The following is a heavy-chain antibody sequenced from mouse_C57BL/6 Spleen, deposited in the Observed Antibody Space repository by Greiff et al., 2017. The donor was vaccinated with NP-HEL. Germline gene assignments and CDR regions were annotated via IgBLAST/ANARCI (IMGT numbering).Heavy chain of an antibody. CDR1: GYTFTSYW. CDR2: INPSSGYT. D-gene: IGHD3-3*01. CDR3: ASGGQIDY. V-gene: IGHV1-7*01. Sequence: QVQLQQSGAELAQPGASVKLSCKASGYTFTSYWMHWVKQRPGQGLEWIGYINPSSGYTKYNQKYKDKATLTAVKSSSTAYMQLSSLTDEDSAVYDCASGGQIDYWGQGTTLTVSS. J-gene: IGHJ2*01.